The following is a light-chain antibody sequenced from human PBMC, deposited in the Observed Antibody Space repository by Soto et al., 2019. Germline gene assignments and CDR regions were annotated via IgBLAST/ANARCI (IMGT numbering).Light chain of an antibody. CDR3: QQYDNRPFT. J-gene: IGKJ4*01. CDR2: AAS. CDR1: QDVSNY. Sequence: DIPMTQSPSSLSASVGDRVTITCQASQDVSNYLSWYQQKPGKAPKLLIYAASNLETGVPLRFSGSGSGTHFTLTISSLQPEDIATYYCQQYDNRPFTFGGGSNVEIK. V-gene: IGKV1-33*01.